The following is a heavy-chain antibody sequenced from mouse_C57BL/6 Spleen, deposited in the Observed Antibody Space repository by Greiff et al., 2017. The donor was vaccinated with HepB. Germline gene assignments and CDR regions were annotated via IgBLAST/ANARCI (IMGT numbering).Heavy chain of an antibody. J-gene: IGHJ3*01. CDR2: INPNNGGT. CDR3: ALRLYDCYYWFAY. Sequence: EVQLQQSGPELVKPGASVKMSCKASGYTFTDYNMHWVKQSHGKSLEWIGYINPNNGGTSYNQKFKGKATLTVNKSSSTAYMELRSLTSEDSAVYYCALRLYDCYYWFAYWGQRTLVTVSA. CDR1: GYTFTDYN. D-gene: IGHD2-3*01. V-gene: IGHV1-22*01.